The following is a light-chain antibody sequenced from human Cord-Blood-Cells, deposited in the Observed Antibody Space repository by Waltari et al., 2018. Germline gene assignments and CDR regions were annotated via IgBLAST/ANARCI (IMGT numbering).Light chain of an antibody. CDR3: QQSYSTPFT. CDR2: DAS. V-gene: IGKV1-39*01. J-gene: IGKJ3*01. Sequence: DIQLTQSPSSLSASVGDSVTITCRARQGISSYLNWYQQKPGKAPKLLIYDASSLQSGVPSSFSGSGSGTDFTLTISSLQPEDFATYYCQQSYSTPFTFGPGTKVDIK. CDR1: QGISSY.